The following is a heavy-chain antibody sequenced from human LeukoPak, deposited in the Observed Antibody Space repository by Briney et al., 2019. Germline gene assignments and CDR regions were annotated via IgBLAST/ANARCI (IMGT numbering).Heavy chain of an antibody. J-gene: IGHJ4*02. CDR2: IWYDGSNK. D-gene: IGHD5-18*01. Sequence: QSGGSLRLSCAASGFTFSSYGMHWVRQAPGKGPEWVAVIWYDGSNKYYADSVKGRFTISRDNSKNTLYLQMNSLRAEDTAVYYCARDDTAMAVFDYWGQGTLVTVSS. CDR1: GFTFSSYG. CDR3: ARDDTAMAVFDY. V-gene: IGHV3-33*01.